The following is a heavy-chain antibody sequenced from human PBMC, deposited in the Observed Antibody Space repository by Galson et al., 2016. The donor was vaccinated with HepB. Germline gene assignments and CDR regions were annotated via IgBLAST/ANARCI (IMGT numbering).Heavy chain of an antibody. CDR3: ARESITSSRHLDY. Sequence: SLRLSCAVSGFTYSSYAMSWVRQAPGKGLEWVSAISGSGDRTFHADSVKGRFTISRDNSKNTLNLQMNSLRADDTAVYYCARESITSSRHLDYWGQGTLVTVSS. J-gene: IGHJ4*02. CDR1: GFTYSSYA. CDR2: ISGSGDRT. V-gene: IGHV3-23*01. D-gene: IGHD6-13*01.